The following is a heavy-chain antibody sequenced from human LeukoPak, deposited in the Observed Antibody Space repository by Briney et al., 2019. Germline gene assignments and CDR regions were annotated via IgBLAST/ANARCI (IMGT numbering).Heavy chain of an antibody. J-gene: IGHJ4*02. V-gene: IGHV3-74*01. Sequence: GGSLRLSCAASGFTFSNYWMHWVRQAPGKGLVWVSRIKSDGTYTTYADSVKGRFTISRDNAKNTLYLQMNSLRAEDTAVYYCARDSSYGYDYWGQGTLVTVSS. CDR2: IKSDGTYT. CDR3: ARDSSYGYDY. D-gene: IGHD5-18*01. CDR1: GFTFSNYW.